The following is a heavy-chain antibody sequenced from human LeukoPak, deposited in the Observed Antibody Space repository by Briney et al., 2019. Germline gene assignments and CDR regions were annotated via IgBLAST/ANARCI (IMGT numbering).Heavy chain of an antibody. V-gene: IGHV6-1*01. J-gene: IGHJ4*02. CDR1: GDSVSSNSAA. Sequence: SQTLSLTCVISGDSVSSNSAAWNWIRQSPSRGLEWLGRTYYRSKWYSDYAFSVKSRIIINPDTSRNQFSLKLNSVTAADTAVYYCARGRSDYDPEVYFDYWGQGTLVTVSS. CDR3: ARGRSDYDPEVYFDY. CDR2: TYYRSKWYS. D-gene: IGHD4-17*01.